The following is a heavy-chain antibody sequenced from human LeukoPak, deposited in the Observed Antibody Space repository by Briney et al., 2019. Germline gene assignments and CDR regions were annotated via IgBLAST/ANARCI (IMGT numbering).Heavy chain of an antibody. J-gene: IGHJ4*02. V-gene: IGHV3-66*01. CDR1: GFTVSSNY. CDR3: AKDYSGSYYFVY. CDR2: IYSGGTT. D-gene: IGHD1-26*01. Sequence: GGSLRLSCAASGFTVSSNYMSWVRQAPGKGLEWVSVIYSGGTTYYADSVKGRFTISRDNSKNTLYLQMNSLRAEDTAVYYCAKDYSGSYYFVYWGQGTLVTVSS.